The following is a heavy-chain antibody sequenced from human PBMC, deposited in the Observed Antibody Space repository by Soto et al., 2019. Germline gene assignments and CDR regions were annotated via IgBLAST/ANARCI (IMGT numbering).Heavy chain of an antibody. CDR3: ATGQQVRMADI. Sequence: QVQLLESGGCLVKPGGSLRLSCAASTSTVTAYYMAWIRQPPGKGLEWISYISSSSRDTNHADSVKGRFTISRDNAKNSLYLQMNNLRAEDTAVYFCATGQQVRMADIWGQGTMVTVSS. D-gene: IGHD6-13*01. J-gene: IGHJ3*02. CDR2: ISSSSRDT. V-gene: IGHV3-11*03. CDR1: TSTVTAYY.